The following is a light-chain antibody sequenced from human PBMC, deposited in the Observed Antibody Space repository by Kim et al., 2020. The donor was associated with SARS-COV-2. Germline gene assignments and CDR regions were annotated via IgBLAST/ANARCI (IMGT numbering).Light chain of an antibody. J-gene: IGKJ4*01. CDR2: GAS. CDR1: QSVSSN. V-gene: IGKV3-15*01. CDR3: QQYNNLIT. Sequence: EIVMTQSPATLSVSPGERATLSCRASQSVSSNLAWYQQEPGHAPRLLIYGASTRATGIPARFSGSGSGTEFTLTISSLQSEDFAIYYCQQYNNLITVGGGTKVEIK.